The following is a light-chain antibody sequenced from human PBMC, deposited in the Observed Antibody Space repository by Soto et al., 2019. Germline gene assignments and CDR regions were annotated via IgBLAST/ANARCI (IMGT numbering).Light chain of an antibody. CDR3: QQYHAAPLT. CDR2: GAS. V-gene: IGKV3-20*01. J-gene: IGKJ1*01. CDR1: QGLXSPY. Sequence: TQSAAXLSASQGESATFSCKASQGLXSPYTAWHQQKRGQAPRRPXYGASIRATGIPDRLSGSGSGTDFTRTISRLEPDDFALYYCQQYHAAPLTFGQGTKVDI.